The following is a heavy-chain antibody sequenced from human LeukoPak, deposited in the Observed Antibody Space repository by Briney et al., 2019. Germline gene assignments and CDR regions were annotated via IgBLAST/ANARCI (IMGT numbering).Heavy chain of an antibody. V-gene: IGHV3-23*01. J-gene: IGHJ4*02. CDR3: ANNYNFDY. CDR1: GFTFSTSA. Sequence: GGSLRLSSAASGFTFSTSAMSWVRQAPGKGLEWVSSISAGGGSTYYADSVKGRFTISRDFSNNTVYVQMNSLRAEDTAVYYCANNYNFDYWGQGTLVTVSS. D-gene: IGHD4-11*01. CDR2: ISAGGGST.